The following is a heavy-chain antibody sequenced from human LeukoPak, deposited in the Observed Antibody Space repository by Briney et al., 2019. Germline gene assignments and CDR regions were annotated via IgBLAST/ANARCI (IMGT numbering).Heavy chain of an antibody. CDR1: GYSISSGYY. Sequence: SETLSLTCTVSGYSISSGYYWGRIRQPPGKGLEWIGSIYHSGSTYYNPSLKSRVTISVDTSKNQFSLKLSSVTAADTAVYYCARVPDTTLIDYWGQGTLVTVSS. D-gene: IGHD1-26*01. V-gene: IGHV4-38-2*02. CDR2: IYHSGST. CDR3: ARVPDTTLIDY. J-gene: IGHJ4*02.